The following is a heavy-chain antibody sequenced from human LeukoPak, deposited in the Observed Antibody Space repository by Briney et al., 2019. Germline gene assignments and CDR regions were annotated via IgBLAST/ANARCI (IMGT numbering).Heavy chain of an antibody. CDR3: GRDRSYGSFDY. D-gene: IGHD3-16*01. CDR2: TGGST. Sequence: GGSLRLSCAASGFTFNNYGMNWVRQVPGKGLEWVSGTGGSTGYADSVKGRFTISRDNARNSLYLQMNNLRAEDTALYYCGRDRSYGSFDYWGQGTLVTVSS. V-gene: IGHV3-20*04. CDR1: GFTFNNYG. J-gene: IGHJ4*02.